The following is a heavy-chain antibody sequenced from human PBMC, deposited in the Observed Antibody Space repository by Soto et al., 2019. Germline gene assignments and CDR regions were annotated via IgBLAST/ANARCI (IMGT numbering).Heavy chain of an antibody. CDR2: IIPIFGTA. CDR1: GGTFSSYA. Sequence: QVQLVQSGAEVKKPGSSVKVSCKASGGTFSSYAISWVRQAPGQGLEWMGGIIPIFGTANHAQKFQGRVTITAGEFPSTSYMGLGRLGSEDTGLYYCARDRGGIATRRNPYGMELWGQGTTVTVSS. CDR3: ARDRGGIATRRNPYGMEL. D-gene: IGHD6-13*01. V-gene: IGHV1-69*01. J-gene: IGHJ6*02.